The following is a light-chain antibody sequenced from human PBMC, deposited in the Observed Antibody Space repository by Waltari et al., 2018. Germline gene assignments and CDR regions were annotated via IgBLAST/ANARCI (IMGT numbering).Light chain of an antibody. CDR2: LGS. CDR3: MQALQTVT. V-gene: IGKV2-28*01. CDR1: QSPLDSNGYNC. Sequence: EIVMTQSPLSLPVPPGEPASISCRSRQSPLDSNGYNCLDWYLQKPGQSPQLLIYLGSNRASGVPDRFIGSGSATDFTLKISRVEAEDVGVYYCMQALQTVTFGPGTKVDIK. J-gene: IGKJ3*01.